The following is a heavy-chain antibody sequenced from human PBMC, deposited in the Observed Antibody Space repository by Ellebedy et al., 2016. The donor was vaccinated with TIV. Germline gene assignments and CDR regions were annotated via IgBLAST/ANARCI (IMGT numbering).Heavy chain of an antibody. Sequence: GESLKISCEASGFTFSGSSMYWVRQASGKGLEWVGRIRSKANNYATAYGASVKGRFTISRDDSKNTAYLQMNSLKTEDTAVYYCANMAVAGMDDYWGQGTLVTVSS. V-gene: IGHV3-73*01. CDR1: GFTFSGSS. D-gene: IGHD6-19*01. CDR3: ANMAVAGMDDY. CDR2: IRSKANNYAT. J-gene: IGHJ4*02.